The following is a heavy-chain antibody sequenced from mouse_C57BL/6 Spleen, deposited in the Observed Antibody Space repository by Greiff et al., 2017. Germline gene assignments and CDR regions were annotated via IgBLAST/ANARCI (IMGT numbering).Heavy chain of an antibody. D-gene: IGHD1-1*01. CDR2: IYPSDSET. Sequence: QVQLQQPGAELVRPGSSVKLSCKASGYTFTSYWMDWVKQRPGQGLEWIGNIYPSDSETHYNQKFKDKATLTVDKSSSTAYMQLSSLTSEDSAVYYCARGETTVVAIDYAMDYWGQGTSVTVSS. CDR1: GYTFTSYW. CDR3: ARGETTVVAIDYAMDY. V-gene: IGHV1-61*01. J-gene: IGHJ4*01.